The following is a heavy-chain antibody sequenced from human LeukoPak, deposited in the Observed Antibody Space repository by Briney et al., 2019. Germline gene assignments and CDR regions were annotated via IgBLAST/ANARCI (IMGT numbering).Heavy chain of an antibody. V-gene: IGHV4-30-4*01. CDR1: GGSISSGDYY. D-gene: IGHD2-21*02. CDR2: IYYSGST. J-gene: IGHJ1*01. CDR3: ARGSVYCGGDCAEYFQH. Sequence: PSQTLSVTCTVSGGSISSGDYYWSWIRQPPGKGLEWIGYIYYSGSTYYNPSLKSRVTISVDTSKNQFSLKLSSVTAADTAVYYCARGSVYCGGDCAEYFQHWGQGTLVTVSS.